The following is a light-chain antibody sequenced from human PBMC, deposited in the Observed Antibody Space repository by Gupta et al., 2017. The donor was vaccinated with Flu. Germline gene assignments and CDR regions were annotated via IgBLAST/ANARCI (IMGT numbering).Light chain of an antibody. J-gene: IGLJ3*02. CDR2: ENS. Sequence: KVTTSCSGSSSNIENNYVSWYQQLPGTAPKRLMYENSKRPSGIPDRFSGSKSDTSANLGITGLQTGDEADYYCGTWDSSLSAGVFGGGTKLTVL. V-gene: IGLV1-51*02. CDR1: SSNIENNY. CDR3: GTWDSSLSAGV.